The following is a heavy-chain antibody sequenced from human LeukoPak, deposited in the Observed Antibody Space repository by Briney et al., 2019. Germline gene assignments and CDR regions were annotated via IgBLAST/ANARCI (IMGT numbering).Heavy chain of an antibody. CDR3: ARHQGVGATTCLDY. CDR1: GGSISSSSYY. V-gene: IGHV4-39*01. CDR2: IYYSGST. D-gene: IGHD1-26*01. Sequence: SETLSLTCTVSGGSISSSSYYWGWIRQPPGKGLEWIGGIYYSGSTYYNPSLKSRVTISVDTSKNQFSLKLSSVTAADTAVYYCARHQGVGATTCLDYWGQGTLVTVSS. J-gene: IGHJ4*02.